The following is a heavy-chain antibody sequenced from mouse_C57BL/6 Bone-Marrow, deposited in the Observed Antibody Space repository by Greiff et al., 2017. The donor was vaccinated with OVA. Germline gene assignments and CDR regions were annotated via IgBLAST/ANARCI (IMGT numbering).Heavy chain of an antibody. CDR2: IYPRSGNT. V-gene: IGHV1-81*01. J-gene: IGHJ4*01. CDR3: ARGIYDYVYYAMDY. D-gene: IGHD2-4*01. CDR1: GYTFTSYG. Sequence: VQLQQSGAELARPGASVKLSCKASGYTFTSYGISWVKQRTGQGLEWIGEIYPRSGNTYYTEKFTGKATLTADKSSSTAYMELRSLTSEDAAVYFCARGIYDYVYYAMDYWGQGTSVTVSS.